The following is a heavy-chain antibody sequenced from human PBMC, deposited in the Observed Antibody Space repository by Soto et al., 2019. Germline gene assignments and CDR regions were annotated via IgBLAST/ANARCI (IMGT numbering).Heavy chain of an antibody. V-gene: IGHV3-23*01. CDR3: SKDGDSITRNKPLDS. CDR2: ISVRGDRT. CDR1: GFTFSSYA. D-gene: IGHD2-2*01. J-gene: IGHJ4*02. Sequence: EVQMLESGGGLVQPGGSLRLSCAASGFTFSSYAMCWIRQDPGKGLEWVSSISVRGDRTYYADYVKGRFTMSRDNSRNTLHLQMNRLRAEDTAGYYCSKDGDSITRNKPLDSWGQGTLVTVFS.